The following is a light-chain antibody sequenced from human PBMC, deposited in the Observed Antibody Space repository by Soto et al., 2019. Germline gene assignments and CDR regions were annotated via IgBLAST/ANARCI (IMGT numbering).Light chain of an antibody. Sequence: EIVMTQSPATLSVSPGERATLSCRASQSVNNNLAWYQQKPGQAPRLLIYDASTRATGIPARFSGSGSGTDFTLTISNLQSEDFAVYYCQQYNNWPLTFGGGTKVDIK. J-gene: IGKJ4*01. CDR2: DAS. CDR1: QSVNNN. CDR3: QQYNNWPLT. V-gene: IGKV3-15*01.